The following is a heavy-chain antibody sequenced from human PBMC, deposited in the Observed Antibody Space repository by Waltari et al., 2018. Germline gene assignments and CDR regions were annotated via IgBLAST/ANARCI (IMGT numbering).Heavy chain of an antibody. Sequence: QVQLQESGPGLVRPSETLSLTCDVLGYFIKPGFFLGWIRQPHGKGLEWIGNIYHDGTTYYNPALKRRLMISLDTSKNQFALWLKFVDVADTAVYYCARQTLGYCTSAACRRLETWGQGILVTMSS. D-gene: IGHD2-2*03. CDR3: ARQTLGYCTSAACRRLET. CDR1: GYFIKPGFF. J-gene: IGHJ5*02. CDR2: IYHDGTT. V-gene: IGHV4-38-2*01.